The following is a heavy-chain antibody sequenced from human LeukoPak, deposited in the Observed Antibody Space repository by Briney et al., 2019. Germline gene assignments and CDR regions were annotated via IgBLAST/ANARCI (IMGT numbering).Heavy chain of an antibody. V-gene: IGHV3-48*01. D-gene: IGHD3-10*01. J-gene: IGHJ4*02. CDR1: GFTFSSYS. CDR2: ISSSTSTI. Sequence: PGGSLRLSCTASGFTFSSYSMNWVRQAPGKGLEWVSYISSSTSTIYYTDSVKGRFTISRDNAKNSLYLQMDSLRAEDTAVYYSAKDRGGFTHYFDFWGQGILVTVSS. CDR3: AKDRGGFTHYFDF.